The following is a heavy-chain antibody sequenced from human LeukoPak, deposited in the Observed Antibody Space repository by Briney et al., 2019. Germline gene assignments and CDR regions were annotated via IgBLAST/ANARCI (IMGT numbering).Heavy chain of an antibody. D-gene: IGHD2-21*01. J-gene: IGHJ4*02. CDR2: ITSTSYAM. V-gene: IGHV3-48*01. Sequence: PGGSLRLSCAASGFIFNTHSMNWVRKAPGKGLEWLSYITSTSYAMYYADSVKGRFTISRDNARDSLYLQMNSLRAEDTAVYYCARVAPGHDVGRGYFDYWGQGTLVTVSS. CDR1: GFIFNTHS. CDR3: ARVAPGHDVGRGYFDY.